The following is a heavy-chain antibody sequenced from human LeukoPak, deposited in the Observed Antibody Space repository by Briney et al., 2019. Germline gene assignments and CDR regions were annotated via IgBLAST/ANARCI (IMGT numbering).Heavy chain of an antibody. CDR1: GFTFSSYA. V-gene: IGHV3-30*04. CDR2: ISYDGSNK. CDR3: ASKDVRRGYSYGYVTPNFDY. Sequence: RGSLRLSCAASGFTFSSYAMHWVRQAPGKGLEWVAVISYDGSNKYYADSVKGRFTISRDNSKNTLYLQMNSLRAEDTAVYYCASKDVRRGYSYGYVTPNFDYWGQGTLVTVSS. J-gene: IGHJ4*02. D-gene: IGHD5-18*01.